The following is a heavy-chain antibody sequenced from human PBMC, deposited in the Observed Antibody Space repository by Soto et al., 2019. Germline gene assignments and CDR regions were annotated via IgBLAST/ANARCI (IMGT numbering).Heavy chain of an antibody. CDR3: ARNPNVDGYSDY. V-gene: IGHV4-39*01. J-gene: IGHJ4*02. Sequence: GWIRQPPGKGLEWIGSIYYSGSTYYNPSLKSRVTISVDTSKNQFSLKLSSVTAADTAVYYCARNPNVDGYSDYWGQGTQVTVSS. D-gene: IGHD5-12*01. CDR2: IYYSGST.